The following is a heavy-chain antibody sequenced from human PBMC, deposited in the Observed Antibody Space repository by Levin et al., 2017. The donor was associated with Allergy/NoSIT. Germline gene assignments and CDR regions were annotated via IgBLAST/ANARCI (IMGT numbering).Heavy chain of an antibody. V-gene: IGHV3-21*01. CDR1: GFAFSTYA. J-gene: IGHJ4*02. D-gene: IGHD3-10*01. CDR3: ARGIGSYYGVDN. CDR2: ISSSSSYI. Sequence: TGGSLRLSCAASGFAFSTYAMNWVRQAPGKGPEWVSSISSSSSYIYYADSVRGRFTISRDNSRNSLYLQLNSLRAEDTAVYYCARGIGSYYGVDNWGQGTLVTVSS.